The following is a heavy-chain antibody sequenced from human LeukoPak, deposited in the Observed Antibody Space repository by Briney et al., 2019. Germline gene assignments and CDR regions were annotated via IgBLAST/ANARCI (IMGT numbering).Heavy chain of an antibody. CDR3: ARDVGWELLYYYYYLDV. Sequence: PGGSLRLSCAPSGFTFCSYSMNWGRPGPGRGLGWGSSISSSISYIYYAESVKGRVTIYRDNAKNSVYLQKKRLRAEDTAVYYCARDVGWELLYYYYYLDVWGKGTTVTVSS. J-gene: IGHJ6*03. CDR1: GFTFCSYS. V-gene: IGHV3-21*01. D-gene: IGHD1-26*01. CDR2: ISSSISYI.